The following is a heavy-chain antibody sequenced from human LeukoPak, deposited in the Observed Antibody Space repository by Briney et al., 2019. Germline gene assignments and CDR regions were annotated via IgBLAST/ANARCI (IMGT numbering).Heavy chain of an antibody. D-gene: IGHD3-3*01. V-gene: IGHV3-21*01. CDR3: ARGRFGVVTLGYMDV. CDR2: IRSSSSDK. Sequence: GGSLRLSCAASGFTFSSYSMNWVRQAPGKGLEWVSSIRSSSSDKHYADSVKGRFTVSRDNAKNSLYLQMNSLRAEDTAVYYCARGRFGVVTLGYMDVWGKGTTVSVSS. CDR1: GFTFSSYS. J-gene: IGHJ6*03.